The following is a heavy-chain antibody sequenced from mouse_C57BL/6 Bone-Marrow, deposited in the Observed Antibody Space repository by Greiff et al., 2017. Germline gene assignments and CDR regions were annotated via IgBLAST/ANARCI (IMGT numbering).Heavy chain of an antibody. V-gene: IGHV1-85*01. Sequence: VKLVESGPELVKPGASVKLSCKASGYTFTSYDINWVKQRPGQGLEWIGRIYPRDGSTNYNEKFKDKATLTVDTSSSTAYMELHSLTSEGSAVYFCARDYGSSYWYFDVGGTGTTVTVSS. D-gene: IGHD1-1*01. CDR1: GYTFTSYD. CDR2: IYPRDGST. J-gene: IGHJ1*03. CDR3: ARDYGSSYWYFDV.